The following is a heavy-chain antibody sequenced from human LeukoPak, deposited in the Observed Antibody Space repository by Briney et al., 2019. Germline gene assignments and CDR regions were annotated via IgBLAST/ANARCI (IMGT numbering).Heavy chain of an antibody. CDR3: ARDEGIYYYDSSGYFDY. D-gene: IGHD3-22*01. Sequence: KSGGSLRLSCAASGFTFSSYSMNWVRQAPGKGLEWVSSISSSSSYIYYADSVKGRFTISRDNAKNSLYLQMNSLRAEDTAVYYCARDEGIYYYDSSGYFDYWGQGTLVTVSS. V-gene: IGHV3-21*01. CDR2: ISSSSSYI. J-gene: IGHJ4*02. CDR1: GFTFSSYS.